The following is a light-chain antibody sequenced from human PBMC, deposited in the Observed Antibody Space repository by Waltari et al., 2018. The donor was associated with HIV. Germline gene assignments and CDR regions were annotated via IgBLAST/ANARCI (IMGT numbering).Light chain of an antibody. J-gene: IGLJ3*02. CDR2: DNN. CDR3: GTWDSRLSARV. Sequence: QSVLTQPPSVSAAPGQTVTISCSGSSSNLGNNYVSWYQQLPGTAPKLLIYDNNKRPSGIPDRFSASKSGTSATLGITGLQTGDEADYYCGTWDSRLSARVFGGGTKLTVL. CDR1: SSNLGNNY. V-gene: IGLV1-51*01.